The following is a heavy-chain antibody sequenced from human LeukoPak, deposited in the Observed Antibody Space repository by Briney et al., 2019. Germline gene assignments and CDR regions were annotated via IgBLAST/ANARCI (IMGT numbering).Heavy chain of an antibody. CDR3: ATDPPATGGETGAFDI. Sequence: GGSVTVSCKASGYTFSSYGISWVGQAPGKGVEGMGGFYPEDGETIYAQKFQGRVTMTEDTSTDTAYMELSSLRSEDTAVYYCATDPPATGGETGAFDIWGQGTMVTVSS. CDR2: FYPEDGET. J-gene: IGHJ3*02. CDR1: GYTFSSYG. V-gene: IGHV1-24*01. D-gene: IGHD2-15*01.